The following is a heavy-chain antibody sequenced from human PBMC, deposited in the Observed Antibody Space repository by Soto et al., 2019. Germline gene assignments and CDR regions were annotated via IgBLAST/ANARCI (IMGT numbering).Heavy chain of an antibody. D-gene: IGHD2-15*01. CDR2: ISYDGSDK. J-gene: IGHJ1*01. CDR1: GFTFSSYG. Sequence: QVQLVESGGGVVQPGRSLRLSCAASGFTFSSYGMHWVRQAPGKGLEWVAVISYDGSDKYYADSVKGRFTISRDNSNNTLYLQMDSLRVEDTAVYYCAKGVVVATPYFQHWCQGTLVTVSS. CDR3: AKGVVVATPYFQH. V-gene: IGHV3-30*18.